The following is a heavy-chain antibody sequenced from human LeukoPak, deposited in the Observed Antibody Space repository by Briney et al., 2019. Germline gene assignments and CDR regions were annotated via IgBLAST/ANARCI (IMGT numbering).Heavy chain of an antibody. Sequence: ASVKVSCKASGYTFTSYGISWVRQAPGQGLEWMGWISAYNGNTNYAQKLQGRFTISRDNAKNSLYLQMGSLTTEDTALYYCVAKKGGTASFDYWGQGTLVTVSS. CDR3: VAKKGGTASFDY. CDR2: ISAYNGNT. D-gene: IGHD1-7*01. CDR1: GYTFTSYG. V-gene: IGHV1-18*01. J-gene: IGHJ4*02.